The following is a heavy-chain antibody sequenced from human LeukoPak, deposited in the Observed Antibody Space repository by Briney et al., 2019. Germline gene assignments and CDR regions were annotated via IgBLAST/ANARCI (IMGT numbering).Heavy chain of an antibody. J-gene: IGHJ4*02. CDR2: ISGSGVST. Sequence: PGGSLRLSCAASGFTFNSYAMSWVRQAPGKWLEWVSTISGSGVSTYYADSVKGRFTISRDNSRNTLYLQMNSLRAEDTAVYSCAKDLPGFFDYWGQGTLVTVFS. V-gene: IGHV3-23*01. CDR1: GFTFNSYA. CDR3: AKDLPGFFDY.